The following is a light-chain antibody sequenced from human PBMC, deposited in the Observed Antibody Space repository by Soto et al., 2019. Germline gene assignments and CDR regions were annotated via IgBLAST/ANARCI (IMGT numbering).Light chain of an antibody. CDR3: HLSSYRPRT. V-gene: IGKV3-20*01. CDR2: SAS. Sequence: VLWQSPGTLSLFTGERATLSCRASQTVSSGSLAWYQQTPGQAPRLLIYSASSRATGSPDRCSGSGSCTNHTTTNIRGLRAEYSGDYCHLSSYRPRTFAQGTKLDIK. CDR1: QTVSSGS. J-gene: IGKJ1*01.